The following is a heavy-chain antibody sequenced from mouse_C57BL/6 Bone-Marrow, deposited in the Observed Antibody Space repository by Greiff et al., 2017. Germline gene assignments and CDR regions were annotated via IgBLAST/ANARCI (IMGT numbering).Heavy chain of an antibody. D-gene: IGHD1-1*01. V-gene: IGHV1-4*01. CDR3: ARDYYGRAWFAY. CDR1: GYTFTSDT. Sequence: VQLQQSGAELARPGASVKMSCKASGYTFTSDTMHWVKQRPGQGLEWIGYINPSSGYTKYNQKFKDKATLTADKSSSTAYMQLSSLTSEDSAVYYCARDYYGRAWFAYWGQGTLVTVSA. J-gene: IGHJ3*01. CDR2: INPSSGYT.